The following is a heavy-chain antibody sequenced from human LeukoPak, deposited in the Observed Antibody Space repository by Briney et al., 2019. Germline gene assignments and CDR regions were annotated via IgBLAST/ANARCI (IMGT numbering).Heavy chain of an antibody. D-gene: IGHD3-22*01. CDR1: GYTFTGYY. Sequence: EASVRVSCKASGYTFTGYYMHWVRQAPGQGLEWMGWINPNSGGTNYAQKFQGWVTMTRDTSISTAYMELSRLRSDDTAVYYCARGYYDSSGYYYWGQGTLVTVSS. CDR2: INPNSGGT. CDR3: ARGYYDSSGYYY. J-gene: IGHJ4*02. V-gene: IGHV1-2*04.